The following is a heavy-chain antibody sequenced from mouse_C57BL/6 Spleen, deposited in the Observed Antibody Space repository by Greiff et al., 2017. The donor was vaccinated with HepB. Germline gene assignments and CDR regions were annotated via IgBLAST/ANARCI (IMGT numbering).Heavy chain of an antibody. D-gene: IGHD2-5*01. V-gene: IGHV1-82*01. J-gene: IGHJ4*01. CDR1: GYAFSSSW. CDR3: ARYDYYSNSYYAMDY. Sequence: VQLQQSGPELVKPGASVKISCKASGYAFSSSWMNWVKQRPGKGLEWIGRIYPGDGDTNYNGKFKGKATITADTSSNTAYLQLSSLTSEDTAVYYCARYDYYSNSYYAMDYWGQGTSVTVSS. CDR2: IYPGDGDT.